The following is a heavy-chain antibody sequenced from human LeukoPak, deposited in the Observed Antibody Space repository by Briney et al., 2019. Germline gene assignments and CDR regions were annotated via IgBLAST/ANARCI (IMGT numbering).Heavy chain of an antibody. CDR2: IYYSGNT. CDR1: GGSISSSTYY. CDR3: ARVWEDTAMVIDY. J-gene: IGHJ4*02. Sequence: PSETLSLTCTVSGGSISSSTYYWGWIRQPPGKGLEWIGNIYYSGNTYYNPSLKRRVTISVDTSKNQFSLKLSSVTAADTAVYYCARVWEDTAMVIDYWGQGTLVTVSS. D-gene: IGHD5-18*01. V-gene: IGHV4-39*07.